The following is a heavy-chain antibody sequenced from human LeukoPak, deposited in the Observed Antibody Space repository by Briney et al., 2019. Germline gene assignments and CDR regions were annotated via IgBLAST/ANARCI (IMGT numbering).Heavy chain of an antibody. CDR3: ARDYYDSSGYLVGSGY. CDR1: GYTFTSYG. D-gene: IGHD3-22*01. J-gene: IGHJ4*02. Sequence: ASVKVSCKASGYTFTSYGISWVRQAPGQGLEWMGWISAYNGNTNYAQKLQGRVTVTTDTSTSTAYMELRSLRSDDTAVYYCARDYYDSSGYLVGSGYWGQGTLVTVSS. V-gene: IGHV1-18*01. CDR2: ISAYNGNT.